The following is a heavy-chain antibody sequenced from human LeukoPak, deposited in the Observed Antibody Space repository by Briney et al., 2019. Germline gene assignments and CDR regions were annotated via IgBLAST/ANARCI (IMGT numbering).Heavy chain of an antibody. CDR1: GYTFTSYY. Sequence: ASVKVSCKASGYTFTSYYMHWVRQAPGRGLEWMGIINPSGCSTSYAQKFQGRVTMTRDTSTSTVYMELSSLRSEDTAVYYCANRGLGQGNYAYFYFDHWGQGTLVTVSS. J-gene: IGHJ4*02. CDR2: INPSGCST. CDR3: ANRGLGQGNYAYFYFDH. D-gene: IGHD3-16*01. V-gene: IGHV1-46*01.